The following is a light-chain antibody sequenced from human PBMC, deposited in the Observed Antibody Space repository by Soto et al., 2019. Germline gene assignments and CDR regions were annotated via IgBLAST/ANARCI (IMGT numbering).Light chain of an antibody. Sequence: EIVLTQSPGTLSLSPGERATLSCRASQSVSSSYLAWYQQKPGQAPRLLIYGASSRATGIPDRFSGSGSGTDFTLTSSRLEPEDFGVYYCHQYGSSETFGQGTKVEIK. CDR3: HQYGSSET. CDR2: GAS. V-gene: IGKV3-20*01. CDR1: QSVSSSY. J-gene: IGKJ1*01.